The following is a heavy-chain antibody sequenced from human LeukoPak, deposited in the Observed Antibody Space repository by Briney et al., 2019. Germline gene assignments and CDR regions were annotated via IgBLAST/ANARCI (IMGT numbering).Heavy chain of an antibody. CDR3: ATVVPAKRGFDP. D-gene: IGHD2-2*01. CDR1: GGSISSGGYY. Sequence: SQTLSLTCTFSGGSISSGGYYWSWIRQHPGKGLEWIGYIYYSGSTYYNPSLKSRVTISVDTSKNQFSLKLSSVTAADTAVYYCATVVPAKRGFDPWGQGTLVTVSS. V-gene: IGHV4-31*03. CDR2: IYYSGST. J-gene: IGHJ5*02.